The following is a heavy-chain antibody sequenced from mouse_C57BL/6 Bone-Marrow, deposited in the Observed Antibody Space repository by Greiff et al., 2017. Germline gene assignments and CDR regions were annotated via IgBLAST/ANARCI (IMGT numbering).Heavy chain of an antibody. CDR3: ARNFAYFDY. V-gene: IGHV1-19*01. J-gene: IGHJ2*01. Sequence: VQLQQSGPVMVKPGASVKMSCKASGYTFTDYYMNWVKQSHGKSLEWIGVINPYNGGTSYNQKFKGKATLTVDKSSSTAYMELNSLTSEDSAVYYCARNFAYFDYWGQGTTLTVSS. CDR2: INPYNGGT. CDR1: GYTFTDYY.